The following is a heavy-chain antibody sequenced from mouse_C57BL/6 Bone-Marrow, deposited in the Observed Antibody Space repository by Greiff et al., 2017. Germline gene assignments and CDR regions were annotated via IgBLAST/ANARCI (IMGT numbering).Heavy chain of an antibody. CDR1: GYTFTSYW. V-gene: IGHV1-72*01. D-gene: IGHD1-1*01. CDR2: IDPKSGGT. Sequence: QVQLQQPGAELVKPGASVKLSCKASGYTFTSYWMHWVKQRPGRGLEWIGRIDPKSGGTKYNEKFKSKATLTVDKPSSTAYMQLSSLTSEDSAVYYCARCTYYGSSYYAMDYWGQGTSVTVSS. CDR3: ARCTYYGSSYYAMDY. J-gene: IGHJ4*01.